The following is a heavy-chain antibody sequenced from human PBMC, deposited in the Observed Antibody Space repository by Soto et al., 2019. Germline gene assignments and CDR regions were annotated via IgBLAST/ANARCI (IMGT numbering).Heavy chain of an antibody. V-gene: IGHV3-21*01. CDR1: GFTFSSST. J-gene: IGHJ4*02. Sequence: GESLKISCAASGFTFSSSTMNWVRQAPGKGLEWVSSISSNSVWIYYAASVKGRFTISRDNAKNSLFLQMSSLRAEDTAVYYCASGSYGDYSDWGQGTLVTVSS. CDR3: ASGSYGDYSD. D-gene: IGHD4-17*01. CDR2: ISSNSVWI.